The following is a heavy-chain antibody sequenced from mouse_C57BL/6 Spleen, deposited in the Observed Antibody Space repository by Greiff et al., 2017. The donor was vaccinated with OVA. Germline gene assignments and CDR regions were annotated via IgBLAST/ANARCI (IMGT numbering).Heavy chain of an antibody. CDR1: GYTFTSYW. CDR3: ARPSSYRYFDV. V-gene: IGHV1-64*01. J-gene: IGHJ1*03. D-gene: IGHD1-1*01. Sequence: QVQLQQSGAELVKPGASVKLSCKASGYTFTSYWMHWVKQRPGQGLEWIGMIHPNSGSTNYNEKFKSKATLTVDKSSSTAYMQLSSLTSEDSAVYYCARPSSYRYFDVWGTGTTVTVSS. CDR2: IHPNSGST.